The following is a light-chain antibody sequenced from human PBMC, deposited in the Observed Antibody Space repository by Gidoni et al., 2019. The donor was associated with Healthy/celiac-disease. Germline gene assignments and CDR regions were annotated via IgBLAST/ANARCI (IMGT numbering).Light chain of an antibody. CDR3: QQSYSTPLT. CDR1: QSISSY. CDR2: AAS. Sequence: SPSSLSASVGDRVTITCRASQSISSYLNWYQQKPGKAPKLLIYAASSLQSGVPSRFSGSGSGTDFTLTISSLQPEDFATYYCQQSYSTPLTFGGGTKVVIK. J-gene: IGKJ4*01. V-gene: IGKV1-39*01.